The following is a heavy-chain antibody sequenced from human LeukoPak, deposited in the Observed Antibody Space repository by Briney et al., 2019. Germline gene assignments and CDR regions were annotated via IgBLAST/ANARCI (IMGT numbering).Heavy chain of an antibody. CDR1: GYTFTSYD. D-gene: IGHD2-15*01. V-gene: IGHV1-8*01. CDR3: ARKVVVVVASWNWFDP. Sequence: ASVKVSCKASGYTFTSYDINWVRQATGQGLEWMGWMNPNSGNTGYAQKFQGRVTMTRNTSISTAYMELSSLRSEDTAVYYCARKVVVVVASWNWFDPWGQGTLVTVSS. CDR2: MNPNSGNT. J-gene: IGHJ5*02.